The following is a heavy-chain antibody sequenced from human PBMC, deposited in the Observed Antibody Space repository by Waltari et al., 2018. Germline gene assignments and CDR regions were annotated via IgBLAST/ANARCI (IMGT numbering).Heavy chain of an antibody. V-gene: IGHV1-69*12. CDR1: GGTFSSYA. D-gene: IGHD2-2*01. J-gene: IGHJ5*02. CDR2: IIPIFGTA. Sequence: QVQLVQSGAEVKKPGSSVKVSCKASGGTFSSYAISWVRQAPGQGLEWMGGIIPIFGTANYGRKGQGRVTITADESTGTADRELRSLRSEDTAGYYCARGVRYGSSTSCFKSWFDPWGQGTLVTVSS. CDR3: ARGVRYGSSTSCFKSWFDP.